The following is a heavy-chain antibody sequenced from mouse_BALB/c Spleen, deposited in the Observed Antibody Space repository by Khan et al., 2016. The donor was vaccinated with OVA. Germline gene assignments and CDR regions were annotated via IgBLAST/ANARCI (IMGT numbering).Heavy chain of an antibody. CDR1: GYTFTNYG. Sequence: QIQLVQSGPELKKPGETVKISCKASGYTFTNYGMSWVKQAPGKGLKWMGWINTNTGEPTYTEEFKGRFAFSLETSARTAYLKINNLKNEDTATHFCARGNYGSSPLAYWGQGTLATVSA. D-gene: IGHD1-1*01. J-gene: IGHJ3*01. CDR2: INTNTGEP. V-gene: IGHV9-3*02. CDR3: ARGNYGSSPLAY.